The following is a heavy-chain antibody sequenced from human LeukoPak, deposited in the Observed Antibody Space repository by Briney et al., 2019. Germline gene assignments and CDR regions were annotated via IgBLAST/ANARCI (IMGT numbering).Heavy chain of an antibody. D-gene: IGHD4-23*01. J-gene: IGHJ6*03. CDR2: IKSKTDGGTT. CDR1: GFTFSNAW. Sequence: GGSLRLSCAASGFTFSNAWMSWVRQAPGKGLEWVGRIKSKTDGGTTDYAAPVKGRFTISRDDSKNTLYLQMNSLKTEDTAVYYCTTDTTTVVTHDYYYYMDVWGKGTTVTVSS. V-gene: IGHV3-15*01. CDR3: TTDTTTVVTHDYYYYMDV.